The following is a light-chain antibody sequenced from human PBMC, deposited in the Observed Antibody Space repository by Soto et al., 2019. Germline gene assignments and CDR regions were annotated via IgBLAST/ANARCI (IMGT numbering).Light chain of an antibody. CDR2: EVR. CDR3: SSFTSSSTLEVV. J-gene: IGLJ2*01. Sequence: QSALTQPASVFGSPGQSITISCTGTSSDVGGYDYVSWYQQHPGKAPKLMIYEVRNRPSGVSNRFSGSKSGNTASLTISGLQAEDEADYYCSSFTSSSTLEVVVGGGTQLTVL. V-gene: IGLV2-14*01. CDR1: SSDVGGYDY.